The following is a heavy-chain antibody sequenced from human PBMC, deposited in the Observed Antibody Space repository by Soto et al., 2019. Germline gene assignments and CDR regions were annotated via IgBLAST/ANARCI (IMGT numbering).Heavy chain of an antibody. D-gene: IGHD2-15*01. Sequence: QVQLVQSGAEVKKPGSSVKVSCKASGGTFSSYTISWVRQAPGQGLEWMGRIIPILGIANYAQKFQGRVTITADKSTSTAYRELSSLRSEDTAVYYCARDAVGYCSGGSCLAMDVWGQGTTVTVSS. CDR3: ARDAVGYCSGGSCLAMDV. J-gene: IGHJ6*02. CDR2: IIPILGIA. V-gene: IGHV1-69*08. CDR1: GGTFSSYT.